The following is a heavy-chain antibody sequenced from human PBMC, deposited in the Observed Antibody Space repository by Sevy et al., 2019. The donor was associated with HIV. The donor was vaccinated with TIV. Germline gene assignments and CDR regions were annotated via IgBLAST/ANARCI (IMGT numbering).Heavy chain of an antibody. D-gene: IGHD3-3*01. CDR2: IYYSGST. Sequence: SETLSLTCTVSGGSISSSSYYWGWIRQPPGKGLEWIGSIYYSGSTYYNPSLKSRVTISVDTSKNQFSLKLSSVTAADTAVSYCARGGNDFWSGYYRFDYWGQGTLVTVSS. J-gene: IGHJ4*02. V-gene: IGHV4-39*01. CDR1: GGSISSSSYY. CDR3: ARGGNDFWSGYYRFDY.